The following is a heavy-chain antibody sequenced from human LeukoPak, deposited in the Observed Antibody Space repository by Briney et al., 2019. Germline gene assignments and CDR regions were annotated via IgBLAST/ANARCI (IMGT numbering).Heavy chain of an antibody. Sequence: SSISSDSSHIYYADSVKGRFTISRDNARNSLYLQLSSLRAGDTAVYYCARIDYYHGMDVWGQGTTVTVSS. J-gene: IGHJ6*02. CDR2: ISSDSSHI. CDR3: ARIDYYHGMDV. V-gene: IGHV3-21*01.